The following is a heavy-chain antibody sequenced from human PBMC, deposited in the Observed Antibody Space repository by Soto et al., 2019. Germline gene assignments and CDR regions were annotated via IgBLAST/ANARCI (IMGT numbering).Heavy chain of an antibody. V-gene: IGHV4-38-2*01. CDR2: IYHSGST. D-gene: IGHD2-15*01. Sequence: ETLSLACAVSGYSISSGYYWCWIRQPPGKGLEWIVSIYHSGSTYYNPSLKSRVTISVDTSKNQFSLKLSSVTAADTAVYYCASSPYCSGGSCYSFDIWGQGTMVTVSS. J-gene: IGHJ3*02. CDR1: GYSISSGYY. CDR3: ASSPYCSGGSCYSFDI.